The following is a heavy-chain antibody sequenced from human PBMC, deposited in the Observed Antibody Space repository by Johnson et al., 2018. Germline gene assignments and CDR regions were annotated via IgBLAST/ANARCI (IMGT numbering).Heavy chain of an antibody. J-gene: IGHJ1*01. D-gene: IGHD3-22*01. CDR1: GFTFSSYS. V-gene: IGHV3-21*01. CDR3: ARSRGMREYFQH. Sequence: VQLVQSGGGLVQPGGSLRLSCTASGFTFSSYSINWVRQAPGKGLEWVSSISSSSSYIYYADSVKGRFTISRDNAKNSLYLQMNSLRAEDTAVYYCARSRGMREYFQHWGQGTLVTVSS. CDR2: ISSSSSYI.